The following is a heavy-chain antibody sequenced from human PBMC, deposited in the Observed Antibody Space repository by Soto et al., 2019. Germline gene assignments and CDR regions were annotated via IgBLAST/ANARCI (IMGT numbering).Heavy chain of an antibody. D-gene: IGHD6-19*01. CDR3: ARDRLSSGWPEYFQR. CDR2: IYSGGST. Sequence: EVQLVESGGGLVQPGGSLRLSCAASGFTVSSNYMSWVRQAPGKGLEWVSVIYSGGSTYYADSVKGRFTISRDNSKNTRYLQMNSLRAEDTAVYYCARDRLSSGWPEYFQRWGQGTLVTVSS. CDR1: GFTVSSNY. V-gene: IGHV3-66*01. J-gene: IGHJ1*01.